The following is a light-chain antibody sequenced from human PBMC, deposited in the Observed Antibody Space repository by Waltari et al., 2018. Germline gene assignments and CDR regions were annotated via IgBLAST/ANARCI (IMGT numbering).Light chain of an antibody. V-gene: IGKV3-20*01. CDR3: QKYVNLPAT. CDR2: DAS. CDR1: PSVGWS. J-gene: IGKJ1*01. Sequence: EIVFTQSPRTLSFSRRESATLSCRASPSVGWSLAWYQQKPGQAPRLLIYDASTRATGIPDRFSGSGSGTDFSLTISRLESEDVAVYYCQKYVNLPATFGQGTKVEIK.